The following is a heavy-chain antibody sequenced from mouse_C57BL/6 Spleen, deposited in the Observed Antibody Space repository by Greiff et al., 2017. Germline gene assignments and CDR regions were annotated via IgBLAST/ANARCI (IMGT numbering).Heavy chain of an antibody. V-gene: IGHV1-64*01. J-gene: IGHJ4*01. CDR2: IHPNSGST. CDR1: GYTFTSYW. D-gene: IGHD2-4*01. CDR3: ARLAYDYNYAMDY. Sequence: VQLQQPGAELVKPGASVTLSCKASGYTFTSYWMHWVKQRPGQGLEWIGMIHPNSGSTNYNEKFKSKATLTVDKSSSTAYMQLSSLTSEDSAVYYCARLAYDYNYAMDYWGQGTSVTVSS.